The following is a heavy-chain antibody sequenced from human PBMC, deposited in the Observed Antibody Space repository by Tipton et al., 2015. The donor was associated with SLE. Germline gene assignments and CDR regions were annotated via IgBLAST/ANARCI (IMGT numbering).Heavy chain of an antibody. Sequence: LRLSCTVSGGSISSYYWSWIRQPPGKGLEWIGYIYYSGSTNYNPSLKSRVTISVDTSKNQFSLNLSSVTASDTGVYYCARVGSWYGIDYWGQGTLVTVSS. J-gene: IGHJ4*02. CDR1: GGSISSYY. CDR3: ARVGSWYGIDY. CDR2: IYYSGST. V-gene: IGHV4-59*08. D-gene: IGHD6-13*01.